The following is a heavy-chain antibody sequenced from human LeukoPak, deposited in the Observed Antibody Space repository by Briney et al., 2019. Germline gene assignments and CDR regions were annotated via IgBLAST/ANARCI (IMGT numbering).Heavy chain of an antibody. J-gene: IGHJ3*02. D-gene: IGHD3-16*02. CDR2: INPSGGST. V-gene: IGHV1-46*01. CDR1: GYTFTSYY. CDR3: AREAGGDYVWGSHRPGAFDI. Sequence: ASVKVSCKASGYTFTSYYMHWVRQAPGQGLEWMGIINPSGGSTSYAQKFQGRVTMTRDTSTSTVYMELSSLRSEDTAVYYCAREAGGDYVWGSHRPGAFDIWGQGTMVPVSS.